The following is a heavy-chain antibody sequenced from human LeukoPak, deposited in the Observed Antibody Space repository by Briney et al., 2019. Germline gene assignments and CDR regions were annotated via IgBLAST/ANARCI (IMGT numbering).Heavy chain of an antibody. Sequence: GGSLRLSCAASGFTFSDYYMSWIRQAPGKGLEWVSYISSSGSTIYYADSVKGRFTISRDNAKNSLYLQMNSLRAEDTAVYYCAKIRWQWLVDYWGQGTLVTISS. CDR3: AKIRWQWLVDY. D-gene: IGHD6-19*01. CDR2: ISSSGSTI. CDR1: GFTFSDYY. V-gene: IGHV3-11*01. J-gene: IGHJ4*02.